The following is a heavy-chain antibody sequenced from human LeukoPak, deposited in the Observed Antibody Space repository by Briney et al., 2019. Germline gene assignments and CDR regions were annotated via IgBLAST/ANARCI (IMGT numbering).Heavy chain of an antibody. D-gene: IGHD3-22*01. J-gene: IGHJ4*02. V-gene: IGHV4-39*01. Sequence: SETLSLTCTVSGGSISSSSYYWGWIRQPPGKGQEWIGSIYYSGSTYYNPSLKSRVTISVDTSKNQFSLKLSSVTAADTAVYYCARLGDSSGYYFITKYYFDYWGQGTLVTVSS. CDR2: IYYSGST. CDR3: ARLGDSSGYYFITKYYFDY. CDR1: GGSISSSSYY.